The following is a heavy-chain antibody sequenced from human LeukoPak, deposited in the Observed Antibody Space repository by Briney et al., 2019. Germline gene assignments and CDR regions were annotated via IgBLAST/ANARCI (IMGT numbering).Heavy chain of an antibody. D-gene: IGHD4-23*01. Sequence: SETLSPTCTVSGGSISSSSYYWRWIRQPPGKGLEWIGSIYYSGSTYYNPSLKSRVTISVDTSKNQLSLKLSSVTAADTAVYYCARHTDYGGNSGFDYWGQGTLVTVSS. CDR2: IYYSGST. CDR3: ARHTDYGGNSGFDY. V-gene: IGHV4-39*01. J-gene: IGHJ4*02. CDR1: GGSISSSSYY.